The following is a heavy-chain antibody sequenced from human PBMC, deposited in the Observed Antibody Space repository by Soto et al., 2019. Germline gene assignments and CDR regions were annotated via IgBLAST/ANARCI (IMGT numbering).Heavy chain of an antibody. V-gene: IGHV4-38-2*01. CDR3: APRFKGLGELPSYCDS. Sequence: LSVTCAVSCFSIRNAYKWLWIRQPPGKGREWLGTLFHSGTTYSNASLRSRVTISMDTSKNQVSLNVDSLTAADTAVYYCAPRFKGLGELPSYCDSWGAGTMGTVYS. CDR1: CFSIRNAYK. CDR2: LFHSGTT. D-gene: IGHD3-10*01. J-gene: IGHJ4*02.